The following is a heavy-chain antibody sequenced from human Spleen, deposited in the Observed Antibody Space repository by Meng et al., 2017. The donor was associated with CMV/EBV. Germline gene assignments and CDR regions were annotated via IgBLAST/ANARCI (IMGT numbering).Heavy chain of an antibody. J-gene: IGHJ4*02. D-gene: IGHD3-22*01. V-gene: IGHV1-18*01. CDR3: ATDLWRGAAYYFDTSAHPRSYYFDS. Sequence: ASVKVSCKTSSYTFTTYGISWVRQAPGQGLEWLGWISADNGDTDYPQKLQGRVTMTRDTSTSTAYMELRSLRSDDTAVYYCATDLWRGAAYYFDTSAHPRSYYFDSWGQGTLVTVS. CDR1: SYTFTTYG. CDR2: ISADNGDT.